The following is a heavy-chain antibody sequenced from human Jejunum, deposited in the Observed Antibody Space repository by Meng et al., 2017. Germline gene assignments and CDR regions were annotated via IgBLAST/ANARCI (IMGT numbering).Heavy chain of an antibody. CDR1: VDRVSSNSAG. V-gene: IGHV6-1*01. Sequence: QIQLQQSGPGLVKPSQTLSLTRAIAVDRVSSNSAGWNWNRQSPSRGLEWLGRTYYRSKWYIDYAVSVKSRITINPDTSKNQFSLHLNSVTPEDTAVYYCAGGGLVRSTRGYFDYWGQGTLVTVSS. D-gene: IGHD1-26*01. J-gene: IGHJ4*02. CDR2: TYYRSKWYI. CDR3: AGGGLVRSTRGYFDY.